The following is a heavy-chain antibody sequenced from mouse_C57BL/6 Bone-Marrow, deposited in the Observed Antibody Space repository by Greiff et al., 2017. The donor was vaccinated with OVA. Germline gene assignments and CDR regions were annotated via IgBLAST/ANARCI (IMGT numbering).Heavy chain of an antibody. V-gene: IGHV1-82*01. CDR3: ARGGYGSSYYFDY. Sequence: VQLQQSGPELVKPGASVKISCKASGSAFSSSWMNWVKQRPGKGLEWIGRIYPGDGDTNYNGKFKGKATLTADKSSSTAYMQLSSLTSEDSAVYFCARGGYGSSYYFDYWGQGTTLTVSS. CDR2: IYPGDGDT. J-gene: IGHJ2*01. CDR1: GSAFSSSW. D-gene: IGHD1-1*01.